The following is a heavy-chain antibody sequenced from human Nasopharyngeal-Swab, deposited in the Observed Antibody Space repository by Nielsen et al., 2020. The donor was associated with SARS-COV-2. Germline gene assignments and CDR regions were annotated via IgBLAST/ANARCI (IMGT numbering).Heavy chain of an antibody. CDR3: ARDLNVELGEPQDY. J-gene: IGHJ4*02. V-gene: IGHV3-30-3*01. D-gene: IGHD3-10*01. CDR2: ISYDGSNK. Sequence: VRQAPGKGLEWVAVISYDGSNKYYADSVKGRFTISRDNSKNTLHLQMNSLRAEDTAVYYCARDLNVELGEPQDYWGQGTLVTVSS.